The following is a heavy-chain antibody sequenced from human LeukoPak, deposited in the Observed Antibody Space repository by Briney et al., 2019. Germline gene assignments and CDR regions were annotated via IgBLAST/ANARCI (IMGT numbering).Heavy chain of an antibody. V-gene: IGHV1-46*01. CDR3: ARDLTMTTVTTGDY. CDR2: INPSGGTT. Sequence: ASVKVSCRASGYIFTSYNIYWVRQAPGQGLEWMGIINPSGGTTNYAQKFKGRVTMTRDTSTSTVYMELSSLRSEDTAVYYCARDLTMTTVTTGDYWGQGTLVTVSS. CDR1: GYIFTSYN. J-gene: IGHJ4*02. D-gene: IGHD4-17*01.